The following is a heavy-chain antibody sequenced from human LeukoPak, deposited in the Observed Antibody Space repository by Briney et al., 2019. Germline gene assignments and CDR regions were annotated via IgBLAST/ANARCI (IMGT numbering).Heavy chain of an antibody. J-gene: IGHJ3*02. Sequence: GGSLRLSCAASGFTFDDYAMHWVRQAPGKGLEWVSGISWNSGSIGYADSVKGRFTISRDNAKNSLYLQMNSLRAEDTALYYCAKGSSWYHSDAFDIWGQGTMVTVSS. CDR3: AKGSSWYHSDAFDI. D-gene: IGHD6-13*01. CDR2: ISWNSGSI. CDR1: GFTFDDYA. V-gene: IGHV3-9*01.